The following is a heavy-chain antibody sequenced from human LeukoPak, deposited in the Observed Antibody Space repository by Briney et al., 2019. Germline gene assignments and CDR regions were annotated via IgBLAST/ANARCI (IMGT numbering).Heavy chain of an antibody. V-gene: IGHV5-51*07. CDR2: IYPGDSDT. Sequence: GESLKISCKGSGYSFTSDWIGWVNQMPGKGLEWMGIIYPGDSDTRYSPSFQGQVTISADKSISTAYLQWSSLKASDTAMYYCAIVVTPSSPVCFDPWGQGTLVTVSS. CDR3: AIVVTPSSPVCFDP. D-gene: IGHD6-6*01. J-gene: IGHJ5*02. CDR1: GYSFTSDW.